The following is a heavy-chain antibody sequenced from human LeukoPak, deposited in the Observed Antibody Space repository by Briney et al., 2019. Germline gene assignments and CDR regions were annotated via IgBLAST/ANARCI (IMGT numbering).Heavy chain of an antibody. V-gene: IGHV3-23*01. D-gene: IGHD1-7*01. J-gene: IGHJ4*02. CDR2: ISGGGYTT. CDR3: ARAEVGTAYFDS. CDR1: GFTFSTYA. Sequence: PGGYLRLSCVASGFTFSTYAMSWVRQAPGKGLEWVSVISGGGYTTYYADSTKGRFSISRDISKSTLNLRVDSLRAEDTAVYYCARAEVGTAYFDSWGQGILVTVSS.